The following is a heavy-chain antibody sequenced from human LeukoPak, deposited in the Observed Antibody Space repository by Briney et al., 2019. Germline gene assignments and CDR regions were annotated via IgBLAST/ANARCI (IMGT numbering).Heavy chain of an antibody. V-gene: IGHV3-48*03. Sequence: PGGSLRLSCAASGFTFSSYEMNWVRQAPGKGLEWVSYISGSGSTMYYADSVKGRSTISRDNAKNSLYLQMNSLRAEDTAVYYCAREEWEFDYWGQGTLVTVSS. CDR1: GFTFSSYE. D-gene: IGHD1-26*01. CDR2: ISGSGSTM. CDR3: AREEWEFDY. J-gene: IGHJ4*02.